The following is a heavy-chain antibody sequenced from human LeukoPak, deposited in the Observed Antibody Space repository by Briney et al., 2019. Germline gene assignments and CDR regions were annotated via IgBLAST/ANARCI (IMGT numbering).Heavy chain of an antibody. J-gene: IGHJ4*02. CDR3: ARGVPFDY. CDR1: GFTFSNAW. CDR2: IYSGGST. Sequence: GGSLRLSCAASGFTFSNAWLSWVRQAPGKGLEWVSVIYSGGSTYYADSVKGRFTISRDNSKNTLYLQMNSLRAEDTAVYYCARGVPFDYWGQGTLVTVSS. D-gene: IGHD1-1*01. V-gene: IGHV3-66*01.